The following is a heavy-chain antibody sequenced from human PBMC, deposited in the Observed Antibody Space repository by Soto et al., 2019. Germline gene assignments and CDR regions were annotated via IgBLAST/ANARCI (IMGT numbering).Heavy chain of an antibody. CDR3: ARTDYYGAGAY. V-gene: IGHV4-59*11. J-gene: IGHJ4*02. D-gene: IGHD3-10*01. CDR2: VYYLGST. CDR1: GGSISPHY. Sequence: QVQLQESGPRLVKPSETLSLSCTVSGGSISPHYWSWIRQPPGKGLEWIGYVYYLGSTTYHPSLKSRVTISVDPSKNQFSLRLRSVTAADTAVSFCARTDYYGAGAYWGQGTLVTVSS.